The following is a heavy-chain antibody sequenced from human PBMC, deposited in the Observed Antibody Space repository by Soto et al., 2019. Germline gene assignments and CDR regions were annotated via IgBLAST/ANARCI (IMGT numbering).Heavy chain of an antibody. J-gene: IGHJ4*02. CDR1: GGSISSGGYY. CDR3: ARASNWNYSDF. D-gene: IGHD1-20*01. Sequence: QVQLQESGPGLVKPSQTLSLTCTVSGGSISSGGYYWSWIRQHPGKGLEWIGYIYYSGSTYYNPSPKSXXTXSXXTSKNQFSLKLSSVTAADTAVYYCARASNWNYSDFWGQGTLVTVSS. CDR2: IYYSGST. V-gene: IGHV4-31*03.